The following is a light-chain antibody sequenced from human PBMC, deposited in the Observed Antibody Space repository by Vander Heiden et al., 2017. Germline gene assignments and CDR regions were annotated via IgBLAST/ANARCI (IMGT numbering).Light chain of an antibody. CDR2: DVS. V-gene: IGLV2-14*01. CDR1: SSDVGGYNY. J-gene: IGLJ3*02. CDR3: SSYTSSSTWV. Sequence: QSALTQPASASGSPGRPITISCTGTSSDVGGYNYVSWYQQHPGKAPKLMIYDVSNRPSGVSNRFSGSKSGNTASLTISGLQAEDEADYYCSSYTSSSTWVFGGGTKLTVL.